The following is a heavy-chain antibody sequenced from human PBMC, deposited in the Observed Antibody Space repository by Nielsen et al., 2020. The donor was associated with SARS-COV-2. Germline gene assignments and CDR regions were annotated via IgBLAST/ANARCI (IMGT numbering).Heavy chain of an antibody. CDR2: IIPIFGTA. D-gene: IGHD2-2*01. CDR3: ARGYCSSTGCSPFAYMDV. Sequence: WVRQAPGQGLEWMGGIIPIFGTANYAQKFQGRVTITADESTSTAYMELSSLRSEDTAVYYCARGYCSSTGCSPFAYMDVWGKGTTVTVSS. J-gene: IGHJ6*03. V-gene: IGHV1-69*01.